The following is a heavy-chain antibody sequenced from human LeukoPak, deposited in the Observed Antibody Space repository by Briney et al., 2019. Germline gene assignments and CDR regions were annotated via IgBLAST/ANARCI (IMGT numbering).Heavy chain of an antibody. J-gene: IGHJ6*02. CDR3: ARGRVVRGRPYYYYGMDV. V-gene: IGHV4-34*01. CDR1: GGSFSGYY. D-gene: IGHD3-10*01. Sequence: SETLSLTCAVYGGSFSGYYWSWIRQPPGKGLEWIGEINHSGSTNYNPSLKSRVTISVDTSKNQFSLKLSSVTAADTAVYYCARGRVVRGRPYYYYGMDVWGQGTTVTVSS. CDR2: INHSGST.